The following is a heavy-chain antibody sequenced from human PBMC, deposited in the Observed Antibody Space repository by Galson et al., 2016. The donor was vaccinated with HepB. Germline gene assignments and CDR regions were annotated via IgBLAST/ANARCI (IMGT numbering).Heavy chain of an antibody. CDR2: IHSSSIG. J-gene: IGHJ6*03. CDR1: GDPIRTSNYN. CDR3: AREQVEFYYYYMVV. V-gene: IGHV4-39*02. Sequence: SETLSLTCTVSGDPIRTSNYNWGWIRQPPGRGLEWIGTIHSSSIGHYNPSLKSRVTMSVDTSKNQYSVKVISVTAADTAVYYCAREQVEFYYYYMVVWGKGTTVTVSS. D-gene: IGHD1-1*01.